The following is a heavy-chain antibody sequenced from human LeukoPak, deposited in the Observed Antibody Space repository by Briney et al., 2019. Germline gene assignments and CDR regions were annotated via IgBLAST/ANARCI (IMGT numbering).Heavy chain of an antibody. V-gene: IGHV1-18*01. D-gene: IGHD2-15*01. J-gene: IGHJ6*03. CDR2: ISAYNGNT. CDR3: ARRYCSGGSCYSLGPYYYYYMDV. Sequence: ASVKVSCKASGYTFTSYGISWVRQAPGQGLEWMGWISAYNGNTNYAQKLQGRVTMTIDTSTSTAYMELRSLRSDDTAVYYCARRYCSGGSCYSLGPYYYYYMDVWGKGTTVTVSS. CDR1: GYTFTSYG.